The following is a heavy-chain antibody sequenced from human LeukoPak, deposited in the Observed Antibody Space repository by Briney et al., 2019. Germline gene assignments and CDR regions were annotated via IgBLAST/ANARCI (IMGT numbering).Heavy chain of an antibody. J-gene: IGHJ4*02. CDR2: ISGSDGRT. CDR3: AKDRGY. Sequence: GGSLRLSCVASGFIFSNFPMTWVRQAPGKGLEWVSAISGSDGRTYYADSVKGRFTISRDNSKNTLYLQMNSLRAEDTAVYYCAKDRGYWGQGTPVTVSS. V-gene: IGHV3-23*01. CDR1: GFIFSNFP.